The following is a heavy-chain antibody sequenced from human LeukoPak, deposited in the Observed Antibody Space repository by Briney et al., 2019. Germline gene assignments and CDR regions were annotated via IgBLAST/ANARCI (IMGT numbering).Heavy chain of an antibody. J-gene: IGHJ4*02. CDR2: IYYSGST. CDR1: GGSISSSSYY. D-gene: IGHD3-3*01. V-gene: IGHV4-39*01. Sequence: ASETLSLTCTVSGGSISSSSYYWGWIRQPPGKGLEWIGSIYYSGSTYYNPSLKSRVTISVDTSKNQFSLKLSSVTAADTAVYYCARHLLGITIFGVVSGGYFDYWGQGTLVTVSS. CDR3: ARHLLGITIFGVVSGGYFDY.